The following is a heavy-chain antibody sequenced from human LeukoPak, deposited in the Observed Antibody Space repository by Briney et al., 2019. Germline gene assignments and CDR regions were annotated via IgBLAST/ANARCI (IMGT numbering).Heavy chain of an antibody. D-gene: IGHD1-26*01. V-gene: IGHV3-73*01. Sequence: GGSLKLSCAASGFTFSGSAMHWVRQASGKGLEWVGRIRSKANSYATAYAASVKGRFTISRDDSKNTAYLQMNSLKTEDTAVYYCTRLVSGTYYDYWGQGTLVTVSS. CDR2: IRSKANSYAT. J-gene: IGHJ4*02. CDR3: TRLVSGTYYDY. CDR1: GFTFSGSA.